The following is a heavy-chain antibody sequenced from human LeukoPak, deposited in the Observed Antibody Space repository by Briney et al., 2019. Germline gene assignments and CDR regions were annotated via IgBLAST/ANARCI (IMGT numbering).Heavy chain of an antibody. CDR1: GGSISSGGYY. CDR3: ARDHYYYGMDV. Sequence: SETPSLTCTVSGGSISSGGYYWSWIRQHPGKGLEWIGYIYYSGSTYYNPSLKSRVTISVDTSKNQFSLKLSSVTAADTAVYYCARDHYYYGMDVWGQGTTVTVSS. CDR2: IYYSGST. J-gene: IGHJ6*02. V-gene: IGHV4-31*03.